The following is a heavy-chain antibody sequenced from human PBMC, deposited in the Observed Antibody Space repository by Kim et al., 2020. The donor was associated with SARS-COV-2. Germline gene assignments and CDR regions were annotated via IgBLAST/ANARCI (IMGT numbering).Heavy chain of an antibody. D-gene: IGHD2-15*01. V-gene: IGHV3-48*02. CDR1: GFTFSSYS. CDR2: ISSSSSTI. Sequence: GGSLRLSCAASGFTFSSYSMNWVRQAPGKGLEWVSYISSSSSTIYYADSVKGRFTISRDNAKNSLYLQMNSLRDEDTAVYYCAREVVVVVAATPVSYYYYGMDVWGQGTTVTVSS. CDR3: AREVVVVVAATPVSYYYYGMDV. J-gene: IGHJ6*02.